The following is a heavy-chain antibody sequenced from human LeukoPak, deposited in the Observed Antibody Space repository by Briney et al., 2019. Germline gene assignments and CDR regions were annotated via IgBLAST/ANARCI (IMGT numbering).Heavy chain of an antibody. V-gene: IGHV4-61*02. Sequence: KTSQTLSLTCTVSGASVSSGNYYWSWIRQPAGKGLEWIGRIYTSGTTNYNPSLKSRVTISVDTSENQFSLKLSSVTAADTAVYYCASRNWGSAVDYWGQGTLVTASS. CDR3: ASRNWGSAVDY. D-gene: IGHD7-27*01. J-gene: IGHJ4*02. CDR2: IYTSGTT. CDR1: GASVSSGNYY.